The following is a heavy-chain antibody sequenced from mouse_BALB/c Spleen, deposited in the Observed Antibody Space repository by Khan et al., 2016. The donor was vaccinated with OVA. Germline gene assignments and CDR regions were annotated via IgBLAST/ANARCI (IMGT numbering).Heavy chain of an antibody. V-gene: IGHV3-2*02. Sequence: VQLKESGPGLVKPSQSLSLTCTVTGYSIPSDYAWDWIRQFPGNKLEWMGYISYGGSTSYNPSLKSRISITRDTSKNQFFLPLNSVTTEDTATYYCARKNYYGYAMDYWGQGTSVTVSS. CDR3: ARKNYYGYAMDY. CDR1: GYSIPSDYA. CDR2: ISYGGST. D-gene: IGHD1-1*01. J-gene: IGHJ4*01.